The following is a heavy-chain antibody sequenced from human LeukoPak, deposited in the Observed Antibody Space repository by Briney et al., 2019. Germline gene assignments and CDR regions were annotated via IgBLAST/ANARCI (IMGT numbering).Heavy chain of an antibody. CDR1: GGSITSYY. D-gene: IGHD1-14*01. CDR2: IYYSGST. V-gene: IGHV4-59*01. Sequence: PSETLSLTCTVSGGSITSYYRSWIRQPPGKGLEWIGYIYYSGSTNYNPSLKSRGTISVDTSKNQFSLKLSSVTAADTAVYYCARNPVSRPDWYFDLWGRGTLVTVSS. J-gene: IGHJ2*01. CDR3: ARNPVSRPDWYFDL.